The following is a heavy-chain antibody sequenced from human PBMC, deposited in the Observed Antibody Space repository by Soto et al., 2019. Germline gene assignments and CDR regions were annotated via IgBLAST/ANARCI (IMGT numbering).Heavy chain of an antibody. V-gene: IGHV3-23*01. J-gene: IGHJ6*02. CDR1: GFTFSSYA. Sequence: GGSLRLSCAASGFTFSSYAMSWVRQAPGKGLEWVSAISGSGGSTYYADSVKGRFTISRDNSKNTLYLQMNSLRAEDTAVYYCAKGGTYYDILTGYYTSYYYYGMDVWGQGTTVTVSS. D-gene: IGHD3-9*01. CDR2: ISGSGGST. CDR3: AKGGTYYDILTGYYTSYYYYGMDV.